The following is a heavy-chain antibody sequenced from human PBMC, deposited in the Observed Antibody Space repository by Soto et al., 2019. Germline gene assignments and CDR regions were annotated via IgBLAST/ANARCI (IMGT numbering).Heavy chain of an antibody. J-gene: IGHJ4*02. CDR2: ISSSSSYT. D-gene: IGHD5-12*01. Sequence: PVGSLRLSCAASGFTFSDYYMSWIRQAPGKGLEWVSYISSSSSYTNYADSVKGRFTISRDNAKNSLYLQMNSLRAEDTAVYYCARVPGDIVATSPPDYWGQGTLVTVSS. V-gene: IGHV3-11*06. CDR3: ARVPGDIVATSPPDY. CDR1: GFTFSDYY.